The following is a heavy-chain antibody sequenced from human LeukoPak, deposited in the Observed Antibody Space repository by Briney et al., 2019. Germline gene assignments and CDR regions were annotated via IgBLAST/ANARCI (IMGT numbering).Heavy chain of an antibody. V-gene: IGHV3-74*01. D-gene: IGHD3-3*01. CDR1: GFTFSLYW. Sequence: GGSLRLSCAASGFTFSLYWMHWVRQAPGEGLVWVSRIEGGGTSTNYADFVKGRFTISSDNAKNTVYLQMDSLRAEDTAVYYCAFTTYHYYYHGMDVWGQGTSVTVSS. CDR3: AFTTYHYYYHGMDV. J-gene: IGHJ6*02. CDR2: IEGGGTST.